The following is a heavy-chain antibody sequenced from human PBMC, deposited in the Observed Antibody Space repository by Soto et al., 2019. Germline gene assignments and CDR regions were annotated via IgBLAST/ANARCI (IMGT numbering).Heavy chain of an antibody. CDR1: GFTFSSYA. Sequence: GGSLRLSCAASGFTFSSYAMSWVRQAPGKGLEWVSAISGSGGSTYYADSVKGRFTISRDNSKNTLYLQMNSLRAEDTAVYYCAKDNGESYYDSSGYYPGHDAFDIWGQGTMVTVSS. CDR3: AKDNGESYYDSSGYYPGHDAFDI. CDR2: ISGSGGST. J-gene: IGHJ3*02. V-gene: IGHV3-23*01. D-gene: IGHD3-22*01.